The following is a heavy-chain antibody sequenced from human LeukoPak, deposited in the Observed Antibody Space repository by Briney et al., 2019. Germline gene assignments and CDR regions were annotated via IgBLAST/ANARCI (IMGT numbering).Heavy chain of an antibody. CDR2: IYYTGST. CDR3: ARHDEVYSYDAFDI. J-gene: IGHJ3*02. D-gene: IGHD5-18*01. Sequence: PSETLSLTCAVYGGSFSGYYWSWIRQPPGKGLEWIGYIYYTGSTKYNPSLKSRVAISVDTSKNQFSLKLRSATAADTAVYYCARHDEVYSYDAFDIWGQGTMVTVSS. V-gene: IGHV4-59*08. CDR1: GGSFSGYY.